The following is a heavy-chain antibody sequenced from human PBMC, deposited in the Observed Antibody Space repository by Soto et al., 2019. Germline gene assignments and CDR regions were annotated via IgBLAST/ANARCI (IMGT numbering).Heavy chain of an antibody. D-gene: IGHD2-15*01. CDR2: INAGNGNT. CDR1: GYTFTSYA. Sequence: ASVKVSCKASGYTFTSYAMHWVRQAPGQRLEWMGWINAGNGNTKYSQKFQGRVTINRDTSASTVYMELSSLRSEDTAVYYCARASPRYCSGGSCIFDYWGQGTLVTGSS. J-gene: IGHJ4*02. CDR3: ARASPRYCSGGSCIFDY. V-gene: IGHV1-3*01.